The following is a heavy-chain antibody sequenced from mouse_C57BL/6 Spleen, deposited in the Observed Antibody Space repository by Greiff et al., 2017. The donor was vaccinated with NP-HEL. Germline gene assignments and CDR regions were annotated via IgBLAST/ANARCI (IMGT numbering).Heavy chain of an antibody. V-gene: IGHV1-69*01. CDR3: ARKYDYDGFAY. Sequence: VKLQQPGAELVMPGASVKLSCKASGYTFTSYWMHWVKQRPGQGLEWIGEIDPSGSYTNYNQKFKGKSTLTVDKSSSTAYMQLSSLTSEDSAVYYCARKYDYDGFAYWGQGTLVTVSA. D-gene: IGHD2-4*01. J-gene: IGHJ3*01. CDR1: GYTFTSYW. CDR2: IDPSGSYT.